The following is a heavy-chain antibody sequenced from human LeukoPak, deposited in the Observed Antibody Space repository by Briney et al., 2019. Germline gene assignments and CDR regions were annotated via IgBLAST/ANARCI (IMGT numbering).Heavy chain of an antibody. CDR3: ARDRQKMATNKSKFLTYFDY. CDR1: GYTFTSYY. Sequence: ASVKVSCKASGYTFTSYYVHWVRQAPGQGLEWMGIINPSGGSTSYAQKFQGRVTMTRDTSTSTVYMELSSLRSEDTAVYYCARDRQKMATNKSKFLTYFDYWGQGTLVTVSS. V-gene: IGHV1-46*01. CDR2: INPSGGST. D-gene: IGHD5-24*01. J-gene: IGHJ4*02.